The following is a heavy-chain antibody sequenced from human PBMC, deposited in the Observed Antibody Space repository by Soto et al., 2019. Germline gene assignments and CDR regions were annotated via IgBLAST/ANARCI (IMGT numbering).Heavy chain of an antibody. CDR3: ARLPLKYCSSTSCYGDWFGP. D-gene: IGHD2-2*01. V-gene: IGHV4-34*01. CDR1: GGSFRGDY. J-gene: IGHJ5*02. CDR2: INHSGST. Sequence: SETRASTFAFYGGSFRGDYWSWIRQPPGKVRGLIGEINHSGSTNYKPSLKSRVTISVDTSKNQFSLKLSSVTAADTAVYYCARLPLKYCSSTSCYGDWFGPRGQGTLDT.